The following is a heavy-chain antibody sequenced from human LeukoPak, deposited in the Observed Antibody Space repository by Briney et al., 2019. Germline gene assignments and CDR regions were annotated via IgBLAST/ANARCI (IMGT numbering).Heavy chain of an antibody. CDR1: GGSISSGSYY. CDR2: IYYSGST. V-gene: IGHV4-61*03. CDR3: ARAPKYCSGGPCYFDY. J-gene: IGHJ4*02. D-gene: IGHD2-15*01. Sequence: PSQTLSLTCTVSGGSISSGSYYWNWIRQPPGKGLEWIGYIYYSGSTNYNPSLKSRVTISVDTSKNHFSLKLSSVTAADTAVYYCARAPKYCSGGPCYFDYWGQGTLVTVSS.